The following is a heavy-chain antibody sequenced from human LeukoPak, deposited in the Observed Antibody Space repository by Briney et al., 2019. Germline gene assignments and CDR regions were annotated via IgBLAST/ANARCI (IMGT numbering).Heavy chain of an antibody. CDR2: IYHSGST. J-gene: IGHJ5*02. V-gene: IGHV4-38-2*02. Sequence: SETLSLTCAVSDYSITSDYYWGWIRQPPGKGLEWIGSIYHSGSTYYNPSLKSRVTISADTSKNQFSLKLTSVTAADTAVYYCAREGSTSGTNWLDPWGQGTLVTVSS. CDR3: AREGSTSGTNWLDP. D-gene: IGHD3-10*01. CDR1: DYSITSDYY.